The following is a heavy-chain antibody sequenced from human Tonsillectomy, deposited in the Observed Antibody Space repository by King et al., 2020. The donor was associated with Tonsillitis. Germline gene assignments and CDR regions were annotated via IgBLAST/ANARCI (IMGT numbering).Heavy chain of an antibody. CDR1: GFTFSSYS. Sequence: VQLVESGEGLVQPGGSLRLSCAASGFTFSSYSMNWVRQAPGKGLEWVSYISSSSSTIYYADSVKGRFTISRDNAKNSLFLQMNSLRAEDTAVYYCARGRGYSSTWYELFFDYWGQGTLVTVSS. J-gene: IGHJ4*02. CDR2: ISSSSSTI. CDR3: ARGRGYSSTWYELFFDY. D-gene: IGHD6-13*01. V-gene: IGHV3-48*01.